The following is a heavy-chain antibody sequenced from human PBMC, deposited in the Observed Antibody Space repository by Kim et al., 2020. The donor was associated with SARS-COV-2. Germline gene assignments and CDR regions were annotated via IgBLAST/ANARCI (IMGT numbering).Heavy chain of an antibody. CDR1: GGSISSSSYY. Sequence: SETLSLTCTVSGGSISSSSYYWCWIRQPPGKGLEWIGSIYYSGSTYYNPSLKSRVTISVDTSKNQFSLKLSSVTAADTAVYYCARGARKYSSSSPMGYWGQGTLVTVSS. D-gene: IGHD6-6*01. CDR3: ARGARKYSSSSPMGY. V-gene: IGHV4-39*07. J-gene: IGHJ4*02. CDR2: IYYSGST.